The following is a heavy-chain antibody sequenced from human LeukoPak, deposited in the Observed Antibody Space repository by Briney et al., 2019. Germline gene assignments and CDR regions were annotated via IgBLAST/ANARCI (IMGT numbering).Heavy chain of an antibody. CDR1: GYTFTGYY. CDR2: INPNSGAT. V-gene: IGHV1-2*02. J-gene: IGHJ5*02. CDR3: ARGRFGEWDNWFDP. Sequence: ASVKVSCKASGYTFTGYYIHWVRQPPGQGLEWMAWINPNSGATNYAQKFQGRVSMTRDTSISTAYMALSRLTSDDTAVYFCARGRFGEWDNWFDPWGQGTLVTVSS. D-gene: IGHD3-10*01.